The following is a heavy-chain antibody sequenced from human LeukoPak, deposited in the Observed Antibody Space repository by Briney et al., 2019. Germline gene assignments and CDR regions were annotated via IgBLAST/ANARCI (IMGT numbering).Heavy chain of an antibody. J-gene: IGHJ4*02. Sequence: PGGSLRLSCAASVFSFRTYGMIWVRQAPGKGREWISYISSSSKIIHYADSVKGRFTISRDNAKNSLYLQLSSLRAEDTAVYYCARDPGLKRAAACGDHWGQGTLVIVSS. CDR2: ISSSSKII. CDR1: VFSFRTYG. D-gene: IGHD6-13*01. CDR3: ARDPGLKRAAACGDH. V-gene: IGHV3-48*01.